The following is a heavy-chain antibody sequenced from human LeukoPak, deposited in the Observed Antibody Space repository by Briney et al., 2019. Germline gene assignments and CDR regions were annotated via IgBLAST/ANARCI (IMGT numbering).Heavy chain of an antibody. CDR1: GFTLSSYW. CDR3: ARGRTIDY. CDR2: IKQDGSEK. J-gene: IGHJ4*02. V-gene: IGHV3-7*04. Sequence: GSLKLSCAASGFTLSSYWMSWVRQAPGKGLEWVANIKQDGSEKYYVDSVKGRFTISRDNAKNSLYLQMNSLRAEDTAVYYCARGRTIDYWGQGTLVTVS.